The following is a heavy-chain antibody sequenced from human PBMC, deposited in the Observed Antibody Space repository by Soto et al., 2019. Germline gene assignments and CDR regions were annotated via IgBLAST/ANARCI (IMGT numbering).Heavy chain of an antibody. J-gene: IGHJ4*02. V-gene: IGHV4-30-4*01. CDR1: GGSVSSGGYF. D-gene: IGHD3-3*01. CDR3: ARGPSADKIDF. CDR2: IYNSGST. Sequence: PSETLSLTCTVSGGSVSSGGYFWSWIRQPPGEGLEWIGHIYNSGSTYSNPSLRGLVTISVDTSKSQFSLKLSSVTAADTAVYYCARGPSADKIDFWGQGTLVTVSS.